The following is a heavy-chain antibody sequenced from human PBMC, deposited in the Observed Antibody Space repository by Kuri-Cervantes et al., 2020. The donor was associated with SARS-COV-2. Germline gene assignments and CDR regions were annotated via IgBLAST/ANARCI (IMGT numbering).Heavy chain of an antibody. CDR2: IYYSGST. CDR3: ARGLGEQQLVFDY. Sequence: SETLSLTCTVSGGSISSYYWSWIRQPPGKGLEWIGSIYYSGSTYYNPSLKSRVTISVDTSKNQFSLKLSSVTAADTAVYYCARGLGEQQLVFDYWGQGTLVTVSS. J-gene: IGHJ4*02. D-gene: IGHD6-13*01. V-gene: IGHV4-59*12. CDR1: GGSISSYY.